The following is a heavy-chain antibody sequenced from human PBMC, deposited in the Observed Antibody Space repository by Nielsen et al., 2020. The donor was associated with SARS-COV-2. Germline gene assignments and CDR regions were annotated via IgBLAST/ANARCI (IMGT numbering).Heavy chain of an antibody. CDR1: ADTFTSYD. CDR3: VSGGYFDWLLAFDQ. Sequence: ASVKVSCKASADTFTSYDINWLRQATGQRLEWMGRMSPSSGKTDYAQKFQGSVRMTRNTSINTAYMDLSSLRSDDTAVYYCVSGGYFDWLLAFDQWGQGTLVTVSS. V-gene: IGHV1-8*01. CDR2: MSPSSGKT. J-gene: IGHJ4*02. D-gene: IGHD3-9*01.